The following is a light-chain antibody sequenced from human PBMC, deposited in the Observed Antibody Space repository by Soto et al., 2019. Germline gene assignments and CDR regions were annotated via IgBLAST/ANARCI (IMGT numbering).Light chain of an antibody. CDR3: QQYYDWRAIT. Sequence: EIVMTQSPATLSVSPGGRATLSCRASQSISGTLAWYQQKPGQAPRLLIYGASTRATSFPARFSGSGSGTDFTLTISSLQSEDSAVYYCQQYYDWRAITFGQGTRLETK. V-gene: IGKV3-15*01. J-gene: IGKJ5*01. CDR1: QSISGT. CDR2: GAS.